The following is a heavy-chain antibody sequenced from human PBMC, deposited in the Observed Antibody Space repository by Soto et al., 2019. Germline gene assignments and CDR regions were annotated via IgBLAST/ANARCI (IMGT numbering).Heavy chain of an antibody. J-gene: IGHJ6*02. D-gene: IGHD6-19*01. V-gene: IGHV3-30*03. CDR2: ISYDGSER. Sequence: GGSLRLSCETSSFTFRSYGMHWVRQAPGKGLEWVAVISYDGSERYYADSVKGRFTISRDNSKNTLYLEMIALRPEDTAVYFCARVSVAGHHHYFAMDLWGQGTTVTVSS. CDR1: SFTFRSYG. CDR3: ARVSVAGHHHYFAMDL.